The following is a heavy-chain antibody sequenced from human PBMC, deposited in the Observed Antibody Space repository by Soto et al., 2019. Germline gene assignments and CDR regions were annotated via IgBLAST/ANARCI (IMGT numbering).Heavy chain of an antibody. CDR3: ARAELEQLNAGYYYYGMDV. Sequence: AETLSLTRAVYCASFSGYYCCWIRQPQEKRLERIGEINHSGSTNYNQSLKSRVTISVDTSKNQSSLKLSTVTAADTAVYYCARAELEQLNAGYYYYGMDVWGQGTTVTVSS. D-gene: IGHD1-1*01. V-gene: IGHV4-34*01. CDR2: INHSGST. CDR1: CASFSGYY. J-gene: IGHJ6*02.